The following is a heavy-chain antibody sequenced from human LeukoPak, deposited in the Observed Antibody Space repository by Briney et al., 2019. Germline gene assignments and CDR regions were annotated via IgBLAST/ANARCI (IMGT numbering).Heavy chain of an antibody. Sequence: PSETLSLTCTVSGGSISSSSYYWGWVRQAPGKGLEWVSVIYSGGSTYYADSVKGRFTISRDNSKNTLYLQMNSLRAEDTAVYYCARVNYYDSITPDYWGQGTLVTVSS. CDR3: ARVNYYDSITPDY. J-gene: IGHJ4*02. CDR1: GGSISSSSYY. CDR2: IYSGGST. V-gene: IGHV3-66*01. D-gene: IGHD3-22*01.